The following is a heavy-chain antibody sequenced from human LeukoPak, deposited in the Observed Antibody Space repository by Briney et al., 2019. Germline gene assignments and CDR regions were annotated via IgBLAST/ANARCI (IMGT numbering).Heavy chain of an antibody. V-gene: IGHV3-30*02. Sequence: PGGSLRLSCAASGFTFSNYGMHWVRQAPGKGLEWVAFIQNDGSDKFFADSVKGRFTISRDNSKNTLYLQMNSLRTDDTAVYYCAKEQRLEPFDCWGQGTLVTVSS. CDR3: AKEQRLEPFDC. CDR2: IQNDGSDK. J-gene: IGHJ4*02. D-gene: IGHD1-1*01. CDR1: GFTFSNYG.